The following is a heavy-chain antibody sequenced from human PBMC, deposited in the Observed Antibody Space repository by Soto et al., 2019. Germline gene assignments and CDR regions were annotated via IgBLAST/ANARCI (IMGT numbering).Heavy chain of an antibody. CDR3: ARGTHTGTGTFDY. CDR1: GFTFSSYG. D-gene: IGHD1-1*01. Sequence: PGGSLRLSCAASGFTFSSYGMHWVRQAPGKGLEWVAVIWYDGSNKYYADSVKGRFTISRDNSKNTLYLQMNSLRAEDTAVYYCARGTHTGTGTFDYWGQGTLVTVSS. J-gene: IGHJ4*02. V-gene: IGHV3-33*01. CDR2: IWYDGSNK.